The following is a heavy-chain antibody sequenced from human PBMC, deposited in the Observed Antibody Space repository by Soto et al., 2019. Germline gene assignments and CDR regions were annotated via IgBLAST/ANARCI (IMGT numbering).Heavy chain of an antibody. CDR2: IWYDGSEK. D-gene: IGHD6-25*01. Sequence: QVQLVESGGGVVQPGKSLRLSCAASGFTFSTYGMHWVRQAPGKGLEWVALIWYDGSEKYYADSVTGRFTISRDNFKRTLNLHMNSLRDEDTAVYYCAGAANSAGPAHWGQGTLVTVSS. V-gene: IGHV3-33*01. CDR1: GFTFSTYG. CDR3: AGAANSAGPAH. J-gene: IGHJ4*02.